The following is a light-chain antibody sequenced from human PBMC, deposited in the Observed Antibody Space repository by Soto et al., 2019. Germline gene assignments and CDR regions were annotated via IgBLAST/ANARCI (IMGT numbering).Light chain of an antibody. V-gene: IGKV3-15*01. CDR2: GAS. CDR3: QQYDNWPWT. Sequence: EIVLTQSPGSLSLSPGERATLSCRANQGIGDTLAWYQHKPGQAPRLLIYGASTRAAGFPARFSGSGSGTDFTLTISSLQSEDFAVYYCQQYDNWPWTFGQGTKVDIK. J-gene: IGKJ1*01. CDR1: QGIGDT.